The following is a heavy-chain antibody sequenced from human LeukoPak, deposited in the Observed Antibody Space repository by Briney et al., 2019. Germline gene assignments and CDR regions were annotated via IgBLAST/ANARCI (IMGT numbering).Heavy chain of an antibody. CDR1: GFTFSSYA. CDR3: VKVWTMVYANDY. V-gene: IGHV3-23*01. D-gene: IGHD2-8*01. J-gene: IGHJ4*02. CDR2: ISGSGGST. Sequence: GGSLRLSCAASGFTFSSYAMSWVRQAPGKGLEWVSAISGSGGSTYYADSVKGRFTISRDNSKNTLYLQMNSLRAEDTAVYYCVKVWTMVYANDYWGQGTLVTVSS.